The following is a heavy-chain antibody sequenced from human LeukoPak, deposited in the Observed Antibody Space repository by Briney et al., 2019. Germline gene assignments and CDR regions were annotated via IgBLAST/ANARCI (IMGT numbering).Heavy chain of an antibody. CDR1: GGSVSDYY. CDR3: ARVTGSSWYYSYYMDV. CDR2: IYHTGST. V-gene: IGHV4-59*02. Sequence: ESSETLSLTCTISGGSVSDYYWSWIRQSPGKRLEWIGYIYHTGSTSYSPSLKSRVTISADTSQNQFSLKLSSVTAADTAVYFCARVTGSSWYYSYYMDVWGKGTTVTVSS. D-gene: IGHD6-13*01. J-gene: IGHJ6*03.